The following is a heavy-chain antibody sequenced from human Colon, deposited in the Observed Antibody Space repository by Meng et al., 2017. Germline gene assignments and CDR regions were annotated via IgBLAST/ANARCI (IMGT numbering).Heavy chain of an antibody. J-gene: IGHJ4*02. CDR2: GYETGAA. CDR1: GGAVSSPRDS. Sequence: QVQLRGAGQRLVRSSETPSIASTDSGGAVSSPRDSRSPVQEIAGKGGEGIGYGYETGAANYHPPLTSRVTISADTAKNHFSLNLSSGTAADTGVYYCARGRWRYSSIDFWGQGTLVTVSS. CDR3: ARGRWRYSSIDF. V-gene: IGHV4-61*03. D-gene: IGHD4-11*01.